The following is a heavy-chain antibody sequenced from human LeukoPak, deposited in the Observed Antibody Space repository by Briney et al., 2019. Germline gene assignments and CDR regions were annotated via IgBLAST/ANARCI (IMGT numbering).Heavy chain of an antibody. Sequence: GGSLRLSCAASGFTLSSYSMNWVRQAPGKGLEWVSSISDSSSYIYYADSVKGRFTISRDNAKNSLYLQMNSLRAEDTAVYYCARDGGTSLGYCSSTTCYTFDYWGQGTLVTVSS. CDR2: ISDSSSYI. V-gene: IGHV3-21*01. D-gene: IGHD2-2*02. CDR1: GFTLSSYS. J-gene: IGHJ4*02. CDR3: ARDGGTSLGYCSSTTCYTFDY.